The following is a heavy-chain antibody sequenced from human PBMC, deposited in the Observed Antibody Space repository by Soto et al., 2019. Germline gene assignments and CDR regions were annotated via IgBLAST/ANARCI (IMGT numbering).Heavy chain of an antibody. CDR3: ARGLPSHFGFDS. CDR2: IYYSGST. Sequence: SETLSLTCTVSGGSISSGGYYWSWIRQHPGKGLEWIGYIYYSGSTNYNLSLKSRVTISLDTSKKQFSLKLTSVTAADSAVYYCARGLPSHFGFDSWGQGTLVTVSS. V-gene: IGHV4-61*08. J-gene: IGHJ4*02. CDR1: GGSISSGGYY. D-gene: IGHD3-16*01.